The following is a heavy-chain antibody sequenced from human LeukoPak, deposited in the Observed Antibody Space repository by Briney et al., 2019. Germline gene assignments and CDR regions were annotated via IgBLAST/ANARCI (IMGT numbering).Heavy chain of an antibody. CDR1: GYSFTSYW. Sequence: HGESLKISCKGSGYSFTSYWIGWVRQMPGKGLEWMGIIYPGDSDTRYSPSFQGQVTISADKSISTAYLQWSSLKASDTAMYYCARQALWELELLVPNAFDIWGQGTMVTVSS. J-gene: IGHJ3*02. CDR3: ARQALWELELLVPNAFDI. CDR2: IYPGDSDT. V-gene: IGHV5-51*01. D-gene: IGHD1-7*01.